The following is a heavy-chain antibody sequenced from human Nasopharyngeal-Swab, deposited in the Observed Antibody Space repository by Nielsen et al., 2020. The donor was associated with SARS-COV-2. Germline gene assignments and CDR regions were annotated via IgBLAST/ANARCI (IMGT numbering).Heavy chain of an antibody. D-gene: IGHD1-1*01. V-gene: IGHV3-11*04. J-gene: IGHJ3*02. CDR1: GFTFSDYY. CDR2: ISSSGSTI. CDR3: ASSQAYNWNDSVAFDI. Sequence: GGSLRLSCAASGFTFSDYYMSWIRQAPGKGLEWVSYISSSGSTIYYADSVKGRFTISRDNAKNSLYLQMNSLRAEDTAVYYCASSQAYNWNDSVAFDIWGQGTMVPSPQ.